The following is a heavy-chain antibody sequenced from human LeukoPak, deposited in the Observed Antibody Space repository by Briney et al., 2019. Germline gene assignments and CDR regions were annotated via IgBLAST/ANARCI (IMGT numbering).Heavy chain of an antibody. CDR3: ARKGWDSSGYHDY. Sequence: GVLRPSCAASGFTGSSHYMSWVRQAPGKGLGWVSVIYSGGSTYYADSVKGRFTISRDNSKNTLYLQMNSLRAEDTAVYYCARKGWDSSGYHDYWGQGTLVTVSS. CDR1: GFTGSSHY. V-gene: IGHV3-53*01. J-gene: IGHJ4*02. CDR2: IYSGGST. D-gene: IGHD3-22*01.